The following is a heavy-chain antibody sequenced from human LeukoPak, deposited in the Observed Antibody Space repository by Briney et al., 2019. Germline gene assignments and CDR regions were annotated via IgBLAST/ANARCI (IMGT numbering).Heavy chain of an antibody. CDR2: TYYRSNGYN. D-gene: IGHD4-17*01. J-gene: IGHJ3*02. CDR1: GDSVPSNSAA. Sequence: SQTLSLTCAISGDSVPSNSAAWNWIRQSPSRGLEWLGRTYYRSNGYNDYAVSVKSRITINPDTSKNQFSLQLNSVTPEDTAVYYCARSNTVTTVKGAFDIWGQGTMVTVSS. V-gene: IGHV6-1*01. CDR3: ARSNTVTTVKGAFDI.